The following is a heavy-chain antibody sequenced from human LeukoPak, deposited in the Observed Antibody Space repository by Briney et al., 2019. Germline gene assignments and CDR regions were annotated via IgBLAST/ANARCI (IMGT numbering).Heavy chain of an antibody. CDR3: AKGPITMIVGDHFDY. J-gene: IGHJ4*02. CDR1: GFTFDDYA. V-gene: IGHV3-9*01. CDR2: ISWNSGSI. Sequence: GGSLRLSCAASGFTFDDYAMHWARQAPGKGLEWVSGISWNSGSIGYADYVKGRFTISRDNAKNSLYLQMNSLRAEDTALYYCAKGPITMIVGDHFDYWGQGTLVTVSS. D-gene: IGHD3-22*01.